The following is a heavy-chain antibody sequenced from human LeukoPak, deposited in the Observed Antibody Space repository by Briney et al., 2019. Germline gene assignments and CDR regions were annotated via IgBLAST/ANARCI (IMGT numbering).Heavy chain of an antibody. CDR2: TYYSGST. D-gene: IGHD3-3*01. CDR3: ARHSYDFWSGYDYNYFDY. Sequence: SETLSLTCTVSGGSISSSSYYWGWIRQPPGKGLEWIGSTYYSGSTYYNPSLKSRVTISVDTSKNQFSLKLSSVTAADTAVYYCARHSYDFWSGYDYNYFDYWGQGTLVTGSS. V-gene: IGHV4-39*01. CDR1: GGSISSSSYY. J-gene: IGHJ4*02.